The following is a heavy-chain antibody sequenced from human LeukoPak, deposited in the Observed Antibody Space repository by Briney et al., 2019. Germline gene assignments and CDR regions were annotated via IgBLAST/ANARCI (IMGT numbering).Heavy chain of an antibody. CDR3: AMDPYYYDSSGYYVDY. D-gene: IGHD3-22*01. J-gene: IGHJ4*02. V-gene: IGHV4-30-4*08. CDR2: IYSSGST. Sequence: SETLSLTCTVSGGSISSGDYYWSWIRQPPGKGLEWIGYIYSSGSTYYNPSLQSRVTISVETSKNQFSLKLSSVNAADTAVYYCAMDPYYYDSSGYYVDYWGQGTLVTVSS. CDR1: GGSISSGDYY.